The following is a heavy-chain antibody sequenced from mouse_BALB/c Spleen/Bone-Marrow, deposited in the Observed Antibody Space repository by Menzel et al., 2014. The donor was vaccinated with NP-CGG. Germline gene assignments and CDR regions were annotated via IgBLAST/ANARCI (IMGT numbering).Heavy chain of an antibody. CDR1: GFSFSNYG. D-gene: IGHD2-4*01. V-gene: IGHV5-9-2*01. Sequence: EVQLQQSGGGLVKSGGSLKLSCAASGFSFSNYGMSWVRQTPEKRLEWVATISGDGRYTFYSDSVKGRFTISRDNDKNNLYLQLSSLRSEDTALYYCARHAYYDQTEVSFVYWGQGTLVTVSA. CDR3: ARHAYYDQTEVSFVY. J-gene: IGHJ3*01. CDR2: ISGDGRYT.